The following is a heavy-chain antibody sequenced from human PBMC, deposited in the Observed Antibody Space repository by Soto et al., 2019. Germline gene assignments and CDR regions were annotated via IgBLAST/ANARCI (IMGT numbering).Heavy chain of an antibody. V-gene: IGHV4-39*01. CDR1: GGSISSSSYY. J-gene: IGHJ4*02. D-gene: IGHD6-19*01. CDR2: IYYSGST. CDR3: ARHSSSGWDRYYFDY. Sequence: PSETLSLTCTVSGGSISSSSYYWGWIRQPPGKGLEWIGSIYYSGSTYYNPSLKSRVTISVDTSKNQFSLKLSSVTAADTAVYYCARHSSSGWDRYYFDYWGQGTLVTVSS.